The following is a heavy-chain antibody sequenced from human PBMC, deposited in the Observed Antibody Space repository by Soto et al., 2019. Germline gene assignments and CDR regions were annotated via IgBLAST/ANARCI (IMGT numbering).Heavy chain of an antibody. CDR3: ARSVRSDYYYYGMDV. CDR1: GGSFSGYY. V-gene: IGHV4-34*01. Sequence: SETLSLTCAVYGGSFSGYYWSWIRQPPGKGLEWIGEINHSGSTNYNPSLKSRVTISVDTSKNQFSLKLSSVTAADTAVYYCARSVRSDYYYYGMDVWGQGTTVTVSS. CDR2: INHSGST. J-gene: IGHJ6*02.